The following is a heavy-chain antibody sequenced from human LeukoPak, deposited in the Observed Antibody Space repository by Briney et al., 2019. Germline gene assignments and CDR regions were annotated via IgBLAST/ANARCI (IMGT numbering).Heavy chain of an antibody. CDR3: ARRGYAKAFDI. CDR2: IYPGDSDI. D-gene: IGHD1-1*01. CDR1: GYNFANYW. Sequence: GESLKISCKGFGYNFANYWIGWVRQMPGRGLEWMGIIYPGDSDIRYSPPFQGQVTISADKSSSTAYLQWSSLKASDTAMYYCARRGYAKAFDIWGQGTMVTVSS. J-gene: IGHJ3*02. V-gene: IGHV5-51*01.